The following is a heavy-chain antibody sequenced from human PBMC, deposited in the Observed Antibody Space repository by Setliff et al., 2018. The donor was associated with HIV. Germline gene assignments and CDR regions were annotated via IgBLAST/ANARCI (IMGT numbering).Heavy chain of an antibody. CDR1: GGSVTSYY. CDR2: IYHTGIT. V-gene: IGHV4-59*02. J-gene: IGHJ6*02. D-gene: IGHD3-10*01. Sequence: SETLSLTCTVSGGSVTSYYWSWIRQSPEKGLEWIGYIYHTGITNYNPSLKSRLSTSIDTSKNPFSLSLSSVTAADTAVYYCARGRGAIWFGVYKPPAINYYGLDVWGQGTTVTVSS. CDR3: ARGRGAIWFGVYKPPAINYYGLDV.